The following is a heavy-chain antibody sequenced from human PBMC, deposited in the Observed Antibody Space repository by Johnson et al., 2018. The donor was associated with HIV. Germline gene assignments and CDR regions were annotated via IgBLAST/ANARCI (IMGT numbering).Heavy chain of an antibody. CDR3: ARVQWLILDAFDI. D-gene: IGHD6-19*01. J-gene: IGHJ3*02. Sequence: QVQLVESGGGVVQPGMSLRLSYAASAFTFRSYSMHWVRQAPGKGLEWVAVISYDGSNKYYAASVKGRFTISRDNSKNTLYLQMNSLRAEDTAVYYCARVQWLILDAFDIWGQGTMVTVSS. V-gene: IGHV3-30-3*01. CDR1: AFTFRSYS. CDR2: ISYDGSNK.